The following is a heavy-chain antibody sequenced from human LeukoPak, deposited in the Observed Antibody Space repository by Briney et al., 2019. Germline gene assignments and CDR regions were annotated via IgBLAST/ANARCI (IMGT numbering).Heavy chain of an antibody. CDR3: ARGATKCSSTSCATALDI. Sequence: ASVKVSCKASGYPFINYDINWVRQAPGQGLQWIGWMSPNSGNTGYEQKFQGRVTITRSTSINTAYMELSSLRSDDTAVYYCARGATKCSSTSCATALDIWGQGTTVTVSS. D-gene: IGHD2-2*01. CDR2: MSPNSGNT. CDR1: GYPFINYD. J-gene: IGHJ3*02. V-gene: IGHV1-8*03.